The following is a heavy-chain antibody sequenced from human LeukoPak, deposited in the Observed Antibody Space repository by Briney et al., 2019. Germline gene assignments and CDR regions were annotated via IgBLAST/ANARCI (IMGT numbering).Heavy chain of an antibody. Sequence: SETLSLTCTVSGGSISSYYWSWIRQPPGQGLEWIGYIYYSGSTNYNPSLKSRVTISVDTSKNQFSLKLSSVTAADTAVYYCARRRYTFDPWGQGTLVTVSS. J-gene: IGHJ5*02. V-gene: IGHV4-59*08. CDR1: GGSISSYY. CDR3: ARRRYTFDP. D-gene: IGHD1-1*01. CDR2: IYYSGST.